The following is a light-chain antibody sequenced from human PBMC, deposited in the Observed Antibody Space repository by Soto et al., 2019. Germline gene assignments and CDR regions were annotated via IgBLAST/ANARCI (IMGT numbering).Light chain of an antibody. J-gene: IGLJ1*01. CDR3: ASWDGSLSGHV. CDR1: SSNIGRGYD. Sequence: QSVLTQPPSVSGAPGQRVTISCTGSSSNIGRGYDVHWYQQFPGSAPRLLLSGDSNRPSGVPDRFSGSKSGTSASLAISGLRSEDEADYYCASWDGSLSGHVFGTGTKLTVL. CDR2: GDS. V-gene: IGLV1-40*01.